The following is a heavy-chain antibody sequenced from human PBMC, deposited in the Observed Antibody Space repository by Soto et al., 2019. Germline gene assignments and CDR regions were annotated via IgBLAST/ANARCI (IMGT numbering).Heavy chain of an antibody. J-gene: IGHJ4*02. CDR2: IIPIFGTA. D-gene: IGHD2-21*01. V-gene: IGHV1-69*01. CDR1: GGTFSSYA. CDR3: ARGGVVMATMYFDY. Sequence: QVQLVQSGAEVKKPGSSVKVSCKASGGTFSSYAISWVRQAPGQGLEWMGGIIPIFGTANYAQKFQGRVTITADESTSTAYLELSSLRSDDTAVYYCARGGVVMATMYFDYWGQGTLVTVSS.